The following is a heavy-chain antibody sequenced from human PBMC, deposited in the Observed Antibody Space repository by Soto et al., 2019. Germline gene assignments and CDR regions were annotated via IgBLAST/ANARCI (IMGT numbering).Heavy chain of an antibody. Sequence: ASVKVSCKASGYTFTSYDINWVRQATGQGLEWMGWMNPNSGNTGYAQKFQGRVTMTRNTSINTAYMELSSLRSEDTAVYYCARAYYDSSGYYLYYYGMDVWGQGTTVTVSS. CDR1: GYTFTSYD. J-gene: IGHJ6*02. CDR2: MNPNSGNT. D-gene: IGHD3-22*01. V-gene: IGHV1-8*01. CDR3: ARAYYDSSGYYLYYYGMDV.